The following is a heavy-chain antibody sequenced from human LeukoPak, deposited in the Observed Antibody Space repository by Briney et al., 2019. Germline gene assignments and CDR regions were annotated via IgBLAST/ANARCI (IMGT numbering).Heavy chain of an antibody. CDR2: IQSKTDGGTI. J-gene: IGHJ4*02. Sequence: GGSLRLSCAASGFTFSKAWMTWVRQAPGKGLEWVGRIQSKTDGGTIDHAAPVKGRFTISRDDSENTLYLQMNSLKTEDTGAYYCAAAASVTGSNWSLDYWGQGTRVTVSS. D-gene: IGHD6-13*01. CDR3: AAAASVTGSNWSLDY. CDR1: GFTFSKAW. V-gene: IGHV3-15*01.